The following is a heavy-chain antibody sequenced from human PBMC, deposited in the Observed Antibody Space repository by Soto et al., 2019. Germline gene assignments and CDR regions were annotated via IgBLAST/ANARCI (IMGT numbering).Heavy chain of an antibody. CDR1: GFTFSDHY. CDR2: SRNKANSYTT. V-gene: IGHV3-72*01. D-gene: IGHD6-19*01. CDR3: ARVIVSGWYYFDY. J-gene: IGHJ4*02. Sequence: EVQLVESGGGLVQPGGSLRLSCAASGFTFSDHYMDWVRQAPGKGLEWVGRSRNKANSYTTEYAASVKGRFTISRDDSKNSLYLQMNSLKTEDTAVYYGARVIVSGWYYFDYWGQGTLVTVSS.